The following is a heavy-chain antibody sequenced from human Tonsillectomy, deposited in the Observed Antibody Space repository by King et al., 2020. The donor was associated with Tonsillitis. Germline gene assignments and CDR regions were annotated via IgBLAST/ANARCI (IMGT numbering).Heavy chain of an antibody. CDR3: ARDRDGYSSSWYFDL. CDR2: INPSGGST. CDR1: GYTFTSYY. D-gene: IGHD6-13*01. Sequence: QLVQSGAEVKKPGASVKVSCKASGYTFTSYYMHWVRQAPGQGLEWMGIINPSGGSTSYAQKFQGRVTMTRDTSTSTVYMELSSLRSEATAVYYCARDRDGYSSSWYFDLWGRGTLVTVSS. J-gene: IGHJ2*01. V-gene: IGHV1-46*03.